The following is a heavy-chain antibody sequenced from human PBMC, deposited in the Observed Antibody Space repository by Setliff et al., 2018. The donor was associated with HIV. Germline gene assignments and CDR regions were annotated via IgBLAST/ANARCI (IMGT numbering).Heavy chain of an antibody. CDR2: IYYSGST. CDR3: ARDHSRGSIDY. V-gene: IGHV4-59*06. CDR1: GGSISSSY. Sequence: SETLSLTCTVSGGSISSSYWTWTRQPPGKGLEWIGYIYYSGSTYYNPSLKSRVTISVDTSKNQFSLKLSSVTAADTAVYYCARDHSRGSIDYWGQGTLVTVSS. J-gene: IGHJ4*02. D-gene: IGHD5-12*01.